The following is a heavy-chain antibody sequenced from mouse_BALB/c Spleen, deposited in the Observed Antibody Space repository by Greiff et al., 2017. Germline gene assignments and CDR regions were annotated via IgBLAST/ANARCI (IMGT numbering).Heavy chain of an antibody. Sequence: EVQLQQSGPELVKPGASVKIPCKASGYTFTDYNMDWVKQSHGKSLEWIGDINPNNGGTIYNQKFKGKATLTVDKSSSTAYMELRSLTSEDTAVYYCARVQFLYYGSSPFAYWGQGTLVTVSA. J-gene: IGHJ3*01. CDR1: GYTFTDYN. V-gene: IGHV1-18*01. CDR3: ARVQFLYYGSSPFAY. D-gene: IGHD1-1*01. CDR2: INPNNGGT.